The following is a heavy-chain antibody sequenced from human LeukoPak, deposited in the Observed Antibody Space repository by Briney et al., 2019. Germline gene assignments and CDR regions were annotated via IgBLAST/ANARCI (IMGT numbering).Heavy chain of an antibody. CDR2: ISAGSSNT. Sequence: SGGSLRLSCSASGFSFASYGMNWVRQAPGSGLKWVAYISAGSSNTFYADSVKGRFTISRDDADNFLRLQMNSLSAEDTAVYYCARSAVQANTPFYFDFWGQGALVTVSS. CDR3: ARSAVQANTPFYFDF. J-gene: IGHJ4*02. CDR1: GFSFASYG. D-gene: IGHD1-26*01. V-gene: IGHV3-48*01.